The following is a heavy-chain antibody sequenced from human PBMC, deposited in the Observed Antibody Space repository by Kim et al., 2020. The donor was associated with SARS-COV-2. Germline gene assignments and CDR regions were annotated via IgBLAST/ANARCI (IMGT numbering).Heavy chain of an antibody. CDR2: INHSGST. CDR1: GGSFSGYY. CDR3: ARGRFYYGSGSYRFDP. V-gene: IGHV4-34*01. Sequence: SETLSLTCAVYGGSFSGYYWSWIRQPPGKGLEWIGEINHSGSTNYNPSLKSRVTISVDTSKNQFSLKLSSVTAADTAVYYCARGRFYYGSGSYRFDPWG. J-gene: IGHJ5*02. D-gene: IGHD3-10*01.